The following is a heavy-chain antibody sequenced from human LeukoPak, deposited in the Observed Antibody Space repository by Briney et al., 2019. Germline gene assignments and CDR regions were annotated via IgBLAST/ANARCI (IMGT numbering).Heavy chain of an antibody. V-gene: IGHV4-34*01. D-gene: IGHD2-15*01. J-gene: IGHJ5*02. CDR1: GGSFSGYY. Sequence: SETLSLTCAVYGGSFSGYYWSWIRQPPGKGLEWIGEINHSGSTNYNPSLKSRVTISVDTSKNQFSLKLSSVTAADTAAYYCARTAVVVAAYNWFDPWGQGTLVTVSS. CDR2: INHSGST. CDR3: ARTAVVVAAYNWFDP.